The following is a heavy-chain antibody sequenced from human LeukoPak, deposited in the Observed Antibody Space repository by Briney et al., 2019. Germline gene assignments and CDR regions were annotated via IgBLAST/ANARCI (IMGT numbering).Heavy chain of an antibody. CDR1: GFTFSSYA. J-gene: IGHJ4*02. CDR3: AGISYSGTWPVGY. D-gene: IGHD6-25*01. CDR2: ISAGGDTT. Sequence: GGSLRLSCEASGFTFSSYAMSWVRQAPGKGLEWVSGISAGGDTTYTADSVRGRFTISRDNSNNTLYLQMNTLTAEDTAVYYCAGISYSGTWPVGYWGQGALVTVTA. V-gene: IGHV3-23*01.